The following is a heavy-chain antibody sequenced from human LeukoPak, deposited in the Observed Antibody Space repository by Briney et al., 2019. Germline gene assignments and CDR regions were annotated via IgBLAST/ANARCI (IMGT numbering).Heavy chain of an antibody. V-gene: IGHV1-2*02. CDR2: MNPNSGGA. CDR1: GYTFTSYD. J-gene: IGHJ5*02. Sequence: ASVKVSCKASGYTFTSYDINWVRQATGQGLEWMGWMNPNSGGANYGQKFQGRVTMTRDRSITTAYMELSRLRSDDTAMYYCARDQGDGGNTFDPWGQGTLVTVSS. D-gene: IGHD4-23*01. CDR3: ARDQGDGGNTFDP.